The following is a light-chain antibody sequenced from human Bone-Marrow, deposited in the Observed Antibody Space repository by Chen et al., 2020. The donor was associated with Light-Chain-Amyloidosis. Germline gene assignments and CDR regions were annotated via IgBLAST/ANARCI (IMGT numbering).Light chain of an antibody. J-gene: IGKJ4*01. Sequence: DIQMTQSPSSMSASVGDRVTITCRSSQTISSNLNGYQQKVGTAHSLLIYSASRLKSGVPSRFSGGGYGTEFTLTISSLQPEDFATYYCQQSYSMSSPLTFGGGTKVLI. CDR2: SAS. CDR3: QQSYSMSSPLT. CDR1: QTISSN. V-gene: IGKV1-39*01.